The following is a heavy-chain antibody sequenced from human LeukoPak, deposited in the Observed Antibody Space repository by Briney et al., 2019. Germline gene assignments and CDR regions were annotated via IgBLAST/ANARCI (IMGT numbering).Heavy chain of an antibody. CDR1: GFTFSRNR. CDR2: IKQDGSET. J-gene: IGHJ4*02. D-gene: IGHD7-27*01. CDR3: AIDPNWGTHS. Sequence: GGSLRLSCTSSGFTFSRNRMSWVRQAPGKGLEWVANIKQDGSETYYVDSVKGRFTISRDNVNDSLYLQMNSLRAEDTAVYYCAIDPNWGTHSWGQGVLVTVSS. V-gene: IGHV3-7*03.